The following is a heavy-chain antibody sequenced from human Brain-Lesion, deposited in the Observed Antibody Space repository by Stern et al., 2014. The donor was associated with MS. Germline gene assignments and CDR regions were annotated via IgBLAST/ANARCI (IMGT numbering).Heavy chain of an antibody. CDR3: ARRIRAYNFDY. Sequence: QLQLQESGPGLVKPSETLSLTCSVSGGSIIDSTYHWGWIRQPPGKGLGWMGSISYSGYMSYNPSLKSRVTMSLDTPKNHLPMRLPSGTAADTAVYYCARRIRAYNFDYWGQGTLVTVSS. V-gene: IGHV4-39*02. CDR2: ISYSGYM. J-gene: IGHJ4*02. D-gene: IGHD2/OR15-2a*01. CDR1: GGSIIDSTYH.